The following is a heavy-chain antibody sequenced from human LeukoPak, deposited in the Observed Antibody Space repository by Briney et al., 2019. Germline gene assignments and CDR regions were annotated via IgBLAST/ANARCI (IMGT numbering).Heavy chain of an antibody. CDR2: ISDGGETI. J-gene: IGHJ5*02. D-gene: IGHD2-15*01. Sequence: PGGSLRLSCAASGYTFTSYSMNWVRQAPGKGLEWVSYISDGGETIYYADSVKGRFTISRDNSKNTLYLQMNSLRAEDTAVYYCAKSLCSGGSCYSFWFDPWGQGTLVTVSS. V-gene: IGHV3-23*01. CDR3: AKSLCSGGSCYSFWFDP. CDR1: GYTFTSYS.